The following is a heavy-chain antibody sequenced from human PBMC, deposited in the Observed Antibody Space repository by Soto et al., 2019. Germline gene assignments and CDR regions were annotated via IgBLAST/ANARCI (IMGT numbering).Heavy chain of an antibody. CDR3: ARILFGRSVAGGYFYMDV. D-gene: IGHD6-19*01. J-gene: IGHJ6*03. Sequence: HVTLKESGPVLVKPTETLTLTCTVSGFSLSNGKVGVSWIRQPPGKALEWLAHIFSNDEKSYRTSLNSRLTISEDTSKRQVVLTMTNVDPVDTATYYCARILFGRSVAGGYFYMDVWGKGTTVTVSS. CDR1: GFSLSNGKVG. V-gene: IGHV2-26*01. CDR2: IFSNDEK.